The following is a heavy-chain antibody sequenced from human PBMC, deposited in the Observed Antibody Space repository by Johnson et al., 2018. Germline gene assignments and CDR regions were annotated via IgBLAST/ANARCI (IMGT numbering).Heavy chain of an antibody. J-gene: IGHJ3*02. CDR1: GGSFSGYY. CDR3: ARGVYDSSGYYPDAFDI. Sequence: QVQLQQWGAGLLKPSETLSLTCAVYGGSFSGYYWSWIRQPPGKGLEWIGEINHSGSTNYNPSLKSRATISVDTSKNQFSLKLSSVTAADTAVYYCARGVYDSSGYYPDAFDIWGQVTMVTVSS. V-gene: IGHV4-34*01. CDR2: INHSGST. D-gene: IGHD3-22*01.